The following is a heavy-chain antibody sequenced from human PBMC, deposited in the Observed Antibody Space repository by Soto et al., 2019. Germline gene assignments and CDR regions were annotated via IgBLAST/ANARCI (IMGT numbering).Heavy chain of an antibody. CDR2: FYGGGSR. Sequence: EVQLVETGGGLIQPGGSLRLSCAVSGFIVTSNYMSWVRQAPGKGLEWVSVFYGGGSRYYADSVKGRFTISRDYSENSLYLQMNSLRAEDTAVYYCAREGGYGGDSGHWYFDLWGRGTLVTVSS. J-gene: IGHJ2*01. D-gene: IGHD2-21*02. V-gene: IGHV3-53*02. CDR3: AREGGYGGDSGHWYFDL. CDR1: GFIVTSNY.